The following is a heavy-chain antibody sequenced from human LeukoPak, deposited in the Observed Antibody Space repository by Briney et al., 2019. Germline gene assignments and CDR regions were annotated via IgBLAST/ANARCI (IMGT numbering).Heavy chain of an antibody. J-gene: IGHJ4*02. CDR1: GYTFASYL. Sequence: ASVKVSCKASGYTFASYLLHWVRQAPGQGLKWMGFLYPTSGTTRYAQDFQGRVTMTRDTSTSTVYMDLNSLRSEDTAVYYCARDIVEISNTRGFDFWGQGSLVTVSS. CDR3: ARDIVEISNTRGFDF. D-gene: IGHD2-21*01. V-gene: IGHV1-46*01. CDR2: LYPTSGTT.